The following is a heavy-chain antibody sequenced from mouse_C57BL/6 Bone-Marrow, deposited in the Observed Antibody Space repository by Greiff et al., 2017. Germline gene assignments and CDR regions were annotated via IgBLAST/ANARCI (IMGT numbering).Heavy chain of an antibody. CDR1: GYTFTSYW. Sequence: VQLQQPGAELVKPGASVKVSCTASGYTFTSYWMHWVKQRPGQGLEWIGRIPPSDSDTNYNQKFKGKATLTVDKSSSTAYMQLSSLTSDGSAVYDCAIGGYPRYFDVWGTETTVTVSS. D-gene: IGHD3-2*02. J-gene: IGHJ1*03. CDR3: AIGGYPRYFDV. CDR2: IPPSDSDT. V-gene: IGHV1-74*01.